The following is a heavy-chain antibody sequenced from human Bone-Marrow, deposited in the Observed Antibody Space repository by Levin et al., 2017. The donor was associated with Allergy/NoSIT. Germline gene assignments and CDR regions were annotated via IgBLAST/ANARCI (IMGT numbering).Heavy chain of an antibody. V-gene: IGHV1-2*02. D-gene: IGHD3-3*02. CDR2: INPNDGFT. CDR1: GYTFIDYY. J-gene: IGHJ4*02. Sequence: ASVKVSCTASGYTFIDYYIHWVRQAPGQGLEWMGWINPNDGFTDYAQKFQGRITMTRDTSMSTAYMDLKRLTSGDTAVYFCATHFFAGPRGWGQGTLVAVSS. CDR3: ATHFFAGPRG.